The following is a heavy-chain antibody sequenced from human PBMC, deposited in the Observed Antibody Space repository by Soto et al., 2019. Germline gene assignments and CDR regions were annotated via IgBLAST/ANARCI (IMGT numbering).Heavy chain of an antibody. CDR1: GFTFSSYA. J-gene: IGHJ4*02. Sequence: GGSLRLSCAASGFTFSSYAMHWVRQAPGKGLEYVSAISSNGGSTYYANSVKGRFTISRDNSKNTLYLQMGSLRAEDMAVYYCARGMTTVTNWGQGTLVTVSS. D-gene: IGHD4-17*01. CDR2: ISSNGGST. V-gene: IGHV3-64*01. CDR3: ARGMTTVTN.